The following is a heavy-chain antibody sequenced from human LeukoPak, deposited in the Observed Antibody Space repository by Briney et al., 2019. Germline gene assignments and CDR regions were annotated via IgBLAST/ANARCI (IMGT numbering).Heavy chain of an antibody. V-gene: IGHV7-4-1*02. CDR2: INTNTGNP. D-gene: IGHD2-15*01. CDR3: ARDSPTYCSGGSCHYAFDI. CDR1: GYTFTSYI. J-gene: IGHJ3*02. Sequence: GASVKVSCKASGYTFTSYIMNWVRQAPGQGLEWMGWINTNTGNPTYAQGFTGRFVFSLDTSVNTAYLQISSLKAEDTAVYYCARDSPTYCSGGSCHYAFDIWGQGTMVTVSP.